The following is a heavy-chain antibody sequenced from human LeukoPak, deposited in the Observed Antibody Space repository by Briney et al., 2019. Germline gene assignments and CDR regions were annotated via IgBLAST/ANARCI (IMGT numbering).Heavy chain of an antibody. CDR1: GSSFSDYY. CDR2: ISGSNTHT. Sequence: PGGSLRPSCAASGSSFSDYYMNWIRQAPGKGLGWVSYISGSNTHTNYADSVKGRFTISRDNDKNSLYLQMNSLRAEDTAVYYCAKYSSSSNYYYGMDVWGQGNTVTVSS. CDR3: AKYSSSSNYYYGMDV. V-gene: IGHV3-11*03. J-gene: IGHJ6*02. D-gene: IGHD6-13*01.